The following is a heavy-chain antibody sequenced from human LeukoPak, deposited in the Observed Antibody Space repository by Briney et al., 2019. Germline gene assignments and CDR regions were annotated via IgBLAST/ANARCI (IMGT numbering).Heavy chain of an antibody. J-gene: IGHJ4*02. CDR2: ISAYNGNT. CDR3: ARDGGSGSYVNYFDY. CDR1: GYTFTSYG. D-gene: IGHD1-26*01. Sequence: ASVRVSCKASGYTFTSYGISWVRQAPGQGLEWMGWISAYNGNTNYAQKLQGRVTMTTDTSTSTAYMELRSLRSDDTAVYYCARDGGSGSYVNYFDYWGQGTLVTVSS. V-gene: IGHV1-18*01.